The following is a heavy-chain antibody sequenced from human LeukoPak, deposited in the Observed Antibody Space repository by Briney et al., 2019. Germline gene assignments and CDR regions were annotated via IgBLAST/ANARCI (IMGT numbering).Heavy chain of an antibody. CDR1: GGSISSSSYY. CDR3: ARHSYYDSSGYYDWFDP. D-gene: IGHD3-22*01. J-gene: IGHJ5*02. V-gene: IGHV4-39*01. Sequence: SETLSLTCTVSGGSISSSSYYWGWIRQPPGKGLEWIGSIYYSGSTYYNPSLKSRVTISVDTSKNQFSLKLSSVTAADTAVYYCARHSYYDSSGYYDWFDPWGQGTLVTVSS. CDR2: IYYSGST.